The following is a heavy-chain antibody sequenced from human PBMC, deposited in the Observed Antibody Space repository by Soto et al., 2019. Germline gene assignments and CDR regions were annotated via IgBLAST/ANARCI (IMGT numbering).Heavy chain of an antibody. V-gene: IGHV4-30-2*06. CDR2: INHLETT. Sequence: QLQLRESGSGLVKPSQTLSLTCTVSGASISYGGYSWSWIRQSPGKGLEWIGYINHLETTFYNPSFESRLTLSIDRTKNQFSLKLNSMTAADRAVYYCARGGGYDSFDYWGQGILVTVSS. D-gene: IGHD5-12*01. J-gene: IGHJ4*02. CDR1: GASISYGGYS. CDR3: ARGGGYDSFDY.